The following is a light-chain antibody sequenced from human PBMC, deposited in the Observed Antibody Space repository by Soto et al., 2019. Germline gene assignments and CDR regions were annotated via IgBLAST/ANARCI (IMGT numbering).Light chain of an antibody. J-gene: IGKJ5*01. V-gene: IGKV3D-15*01. CDR3: QQYNNWPIT. CDR1: QSVSSN. CDR2: GAS. Sequence: EIVLTQSPATLSLSPGERATLSCRASQSVSSNLAWYQQKPGQAPRLLIYGASTRATGIPARFSGSGSGTEFTLTISSLQSEDFAAYYCQQYNNWPITFGQGTRLEIK.